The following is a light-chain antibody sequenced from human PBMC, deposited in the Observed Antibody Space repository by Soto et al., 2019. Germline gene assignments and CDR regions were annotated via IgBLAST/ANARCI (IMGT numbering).Light chain of an antibody. CDR3: CSYTITSTFV. CDR2: EVF. CDR1: SSDVGGYNY. Sequence: QSALTQPASVSGSPGQSITISCTGTSSDVGGYNYVSWYQQHPGKVPKLMIYEVFRRPSGISNRFSGSKSGNTASLTISGLQAEDEADYYCCSYTITSTFVFGVGTKLTVL. V-gene: IGLV2-14*01. J-gene: IGLJ2*01.